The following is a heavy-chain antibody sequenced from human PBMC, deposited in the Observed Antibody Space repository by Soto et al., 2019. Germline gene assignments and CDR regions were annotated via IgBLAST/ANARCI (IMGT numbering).Heavy chain of an antibody. CDR1: GFTVTDSY. Sequence: EVQLVETGGGLVQPGGSLRLSCAVSGFTVTDSYLTWVRQAPGKGLEWVAVIYNNGATHYADSVKGRFTISRDSSTNTVDLQMSSLRVEDTAVYYCARVEGNVNAFDHWGQGTLVTVSS. CDR3: ARVEGNVNAFDH. J-gene: IGHJ4*02. CDR2: IYNNGAT. D-gene: IGHD3-10*02. V-gene: IGHV3-53*02.